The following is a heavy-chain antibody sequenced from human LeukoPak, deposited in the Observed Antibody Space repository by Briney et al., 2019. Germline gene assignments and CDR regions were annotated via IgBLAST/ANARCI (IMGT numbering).Heavy chain of an antibody. J-gene: IGHJ5*02. CDR1: GGTFSSYA. CDR3: ARGGVVVVAATLWFDP. V-gene: IGHV1-69*04. Sequence: ASVKVSCKASGGTFSSYAISWVRQAPGQGLEWMGRIIPVFGIANYAQKFQGRVTITADKSTSTAYMELSSLRSEDTAVYYCARGGVVVVAATLWFDPWGQGTLVTVSS. D-gene: IGHD2-15*01. CDR2: IIPVFGIA.